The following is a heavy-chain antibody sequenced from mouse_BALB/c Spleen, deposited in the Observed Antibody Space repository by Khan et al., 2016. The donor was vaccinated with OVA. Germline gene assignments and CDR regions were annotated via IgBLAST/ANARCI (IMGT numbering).Heavy chain of an antibody. CDR3: TKHWGYYGRNPFFDY. D-gene: IGHD1-1*01. CDR1: GFSFSSYS. CDR2: ISSGGSYT. J-gene: IGHJ2*01. Sequence: DVKLVESGGGLVRPGGSLKLSCAASGFSFSSYSMSWVRQTPEKRLEWVATISSGGSYTYYPDSVKGRFTISRDNAKNTLYLQMSSLKSEDTAMYYCTKHWGYYGRNPFFDYWGQGTTPTVSS. V-gene: IGHV5-6-4*01.